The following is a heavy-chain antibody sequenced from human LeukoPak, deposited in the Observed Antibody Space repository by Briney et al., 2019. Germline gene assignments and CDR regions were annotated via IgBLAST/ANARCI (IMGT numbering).Heavy chain of an antibody. D-gene: IGHD4-17*01. Sequence: GGSLRLSCAASGFTFSRNAMTWVRQAPGKGLEWVSSITGSGTTTYYADSVKGRFTISRDNSNNTLSLQMNSLRAEDTAVYYCANIATVTPGHWGQGALVIVSS. CDR2: ITGSGTTT. CDR1: GFTFSRNA. V-gene: IGHV3-23*01. J-gene: IGHJ4*02. CDR3: ANIATVTPGH.